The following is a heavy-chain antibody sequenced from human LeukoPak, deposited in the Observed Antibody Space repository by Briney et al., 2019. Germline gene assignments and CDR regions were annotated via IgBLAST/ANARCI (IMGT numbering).Heavy chain of an antibody. CDR2: ISWNSGSI. D-gene: IGHD2-15*01. CDR3: AKVGADCSGGSCYSVDAFDI. Sequence: PGGSLRLSCAASGFTFDDYAMHWVRQAPGKGLEWVSGISWNSGSIGYADSVKGRFTISRDSAKNSLYLQMNSLRAEDTALYYCAKVGADCSGGSCYSVDAFDIWGQGTMVTVSS. CDR1: GFTFDDYA. V-gene: IGHV3-9*01. J-gene: IGHJ3*02.